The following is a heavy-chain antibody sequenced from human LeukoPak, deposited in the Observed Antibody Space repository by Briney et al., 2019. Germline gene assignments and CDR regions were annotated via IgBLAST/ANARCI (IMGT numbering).Heavy chain of an antibody. D-gene: IGHD2-2*02. V-gene: IGHV4-59*01. Sequence: SETLSLTCTVSGGSISSYYWSWIRQPPGKGLEWIGYIYYSGSTNYNPSLKSRVTISVGTSKNQFSLKLSSVTAADTAVYYCARANCSSTSCHSGPYYYYGMDVWGQGTTVTVSS. CDR1: GGSISSYY. J-gene: IGHJ6*02. CDR2: IYYSGST. CDR3: ARANCSSTSCHSGPYYYYGMDV.